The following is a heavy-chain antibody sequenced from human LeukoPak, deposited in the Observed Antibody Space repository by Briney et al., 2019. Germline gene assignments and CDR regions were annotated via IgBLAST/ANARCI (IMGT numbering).Heavy chain of an antibody. V-gene: IGHV3-23*01. CDR2: ISGSGGST. Sequence: GSLRLSCAASGFTFSRYAMSWVRQAPGKGLEWVSAISGSGGSTYYADSVKGRFTISRDNSKNTLYLQMNSLRAEDTAVYYCAKVGSWGGWYQNYYGMDVWGQGTTVTVSS. CDR3: AKVGSWGGWYQNYYGMDV. J-gene: IGHJ6*02. D-gene: IGHD6-19*01. CDR1: GFTFSRYA.